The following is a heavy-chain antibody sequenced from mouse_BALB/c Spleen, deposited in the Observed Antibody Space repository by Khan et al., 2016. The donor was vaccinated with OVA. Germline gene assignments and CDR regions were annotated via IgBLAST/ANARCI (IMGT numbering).Heavy chain of an antibody. CDR2: INSDGGST. CDR3: GRHNYRYSWFAY. V-gene: IGHV5-2*01. D-gene: IGHD2-14*01. CDR1: EYEFTSHD. Sequence: EVELVESGGGLVQPGESLKLSCESNEYEFTSHDMSWVRKTPEKRLELVAAINSDGGSTYYPDTMERRFIISSDNTKKTLYLQMSSLRSEDTALYYWGRHNYRYSWFAYWGQGTLVTVSA. J-gene: IGHJ3*01.